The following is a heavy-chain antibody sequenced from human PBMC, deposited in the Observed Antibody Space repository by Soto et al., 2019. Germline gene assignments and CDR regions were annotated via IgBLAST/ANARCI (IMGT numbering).Heavy chain of an antibody. V-gene: IGHV3-23*01. CDR2: VSIGGST. J-gene: IGHJ4*02. CDR3: AKRRGAGGHFGY. D-gene: IGHD2-15*01. CDR1: GFTFSSYA. Sequence: DVQLLESGGGLVQPDGSLRLSCAASGFTFSSYAMGWVRQGPGKGLERVAVVSIGGSTHYADSVRGRFTIARDNSKNTLSLQMNSLTAEDTAVYFCAKRRGAGGHFGYWGQGALVTVSS.